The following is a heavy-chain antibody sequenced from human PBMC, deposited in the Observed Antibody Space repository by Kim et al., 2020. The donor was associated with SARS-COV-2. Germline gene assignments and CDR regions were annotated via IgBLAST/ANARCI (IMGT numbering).Heavy chain of an antibody. CDR2: ISSSSSTI. J-gene: IGHJ4*02. CDR1: GFTFSSYS. V-gene: IGHV3-48*02. D-gene: IGHD3-3*01. CDR3: ARGARFLEWLLPPFDY. Sequence: GGSLRLSCAASGFTFSSYSMNWVRQAPGKGLEWVSYISSSSSTIYYADSVKGRFTISRDNAKNSLYLQMNSLRDEDTAVYYCARGARFLEWLLPPFDYWGQGTLVTVSS.